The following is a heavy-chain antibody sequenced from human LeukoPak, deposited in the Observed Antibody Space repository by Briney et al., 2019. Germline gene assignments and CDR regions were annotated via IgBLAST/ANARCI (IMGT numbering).Heavy chain of an antibody. J-gene: IGHJ4*02. Sequence: PSETLSLTCAVSGGSFSGSYWSWVRQPPGKGLEWIGEIYQSGTTNYNPSLNSRVTISVDTSENQFSLNLNSVTAADTAVYYCARQKPSTFRQYGRGRPFDYWGQGTLVTVSS. CDR1: GGSFSGSY. D-gene: IGHD4-11*01. CDR2: IYQSGTT. V-gene: IGHV4-34*01. CDR3: ARQKPSTFRQYGRGRPFDY.